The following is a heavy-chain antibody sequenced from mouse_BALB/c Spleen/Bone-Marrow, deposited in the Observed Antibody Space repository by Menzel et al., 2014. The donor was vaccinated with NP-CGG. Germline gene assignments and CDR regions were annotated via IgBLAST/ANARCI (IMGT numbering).Heavy chain of an antibody. CDR1: GYKITDYC. Sequence: EVQLQQSGAELVRPGASVKMSCKASGYKITDYCMHWVKQRPEQGLEWIGGIDPENGDSEYEQNFQGKATMTADSSSNSAFLLLSILSAEYAVFYCARAPLFGADWGQGTQVTVSA. CDR3: ARAPLFGAD. J-gene: IGHJ3*01. D-gene: IGHD1-3*01. V-gene: IGHV14-1*01. CDR2: IDPENGDS.